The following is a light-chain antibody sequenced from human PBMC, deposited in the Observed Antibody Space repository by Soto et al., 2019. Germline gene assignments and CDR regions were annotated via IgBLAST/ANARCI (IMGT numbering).Light chain of an antibody. CDR2: GAS. J-gene: IGKJ5*01. CDR3: LQYDNWPPIT. V-gene: IGKV3-15*01. CDR1: QSVKRN. Sequence: ETVMTQSPATLSVSPGSRATLACRASQSVKRNLAWYQQKPGQAPRLIXYGASTRATGIPARFSGSGSGTEFTLTITNLQSEDFALYHCLQYDNWPPITFGQGTRLEIK.